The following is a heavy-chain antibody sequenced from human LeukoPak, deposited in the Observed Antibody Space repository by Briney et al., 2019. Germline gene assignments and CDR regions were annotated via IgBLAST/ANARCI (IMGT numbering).Heavy chain of an antibody. CDR2: MNPNSGNT. J-gene: IGHJ4*02. Sequence: EASVKVSCKASGYTFTSYDINWVRQATGQGLEWMGWMNPNSGNTGYAQKFQGRVTITRSTSISTAYMELSSLRPEDTAVYYCARVAGSIDYRGKGTLVTVSS. CDR3: ARVAGSIDY. V-gene: IGHV1-8*03. D-gene: IGHD6-19*01. CDR1: GYTFTSYD.